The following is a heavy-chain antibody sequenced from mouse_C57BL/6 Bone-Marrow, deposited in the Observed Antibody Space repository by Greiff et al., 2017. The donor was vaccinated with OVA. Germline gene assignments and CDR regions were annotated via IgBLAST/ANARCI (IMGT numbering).Heavy chain of an antibody. CDR1: GFTFTDYY. Sequence: EVQRVESGGGLVQPGGSLSLSCAASGFTFTDYYMSWVRQPPGKALEWLGFIRNKANGYTTEYSAAVTGRFTISRDNSQSILYLQMNALRAEDSATDYCAREGGSSGLYYFDGWGKGTTLTVSS. J-gene: IGHJ2*01. CDR3: AREGGSSGLYYFDG. CDR2: IRNKANGYTT. V-gene: IGHV7-3*01. D-gene: IGHD3-2*02.